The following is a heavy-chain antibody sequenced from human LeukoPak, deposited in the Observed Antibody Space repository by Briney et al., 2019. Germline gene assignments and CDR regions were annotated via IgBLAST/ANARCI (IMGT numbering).Heavy chain of an antibody. Sequence: GGSLRLSCAVSGFTFSSYGMHWVRQAPGKGLEWVAVIWYDGSNKYYADSVKGRFTISRDNSKNTLYLQMNSLRAEDTAVYYCARTYCYDSSGYSDAFDIWGQGTMVTVSS. J-gene: IGHJ3*02. V-gene: IGHV3-33*01. CDR1: GFTFSSYG. D-gene: IGHD3-22*01. CDR2: IWYDGSNK. CDR3: ARTYCYDSSGYSDAFDI.